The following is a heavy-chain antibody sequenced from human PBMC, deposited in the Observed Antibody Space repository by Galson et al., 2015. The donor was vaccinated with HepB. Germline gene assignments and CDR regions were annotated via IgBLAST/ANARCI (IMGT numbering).Heavy chain of an antibody. D-gene: IGHD3-3*01. CDR3: AKAVYPYDFWSGSPPGGMDV. CDR1: GFTFDDYT. J-gene: IGHJ6*02. CDR2: ISWDGGST. Sequence: SLRLSCAASGFTFDDYTMHWVRQAPGKGLEWVSLISWDGGSTYYADSVKGRFTISRDNSKNSLYLQMNSLRTEDTALYYCAKAVYPYDFWSGSPPGGMDVWGQGTTVTVSS. V-gene: IGHV3-43*01.